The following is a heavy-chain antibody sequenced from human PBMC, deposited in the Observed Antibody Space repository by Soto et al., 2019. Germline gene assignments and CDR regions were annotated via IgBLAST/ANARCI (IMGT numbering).Heavy chain of an antibody. D-gene: IGHD2-15*01. CDR1: GFTFSSYG. CDR3: ARQDIVVVVNDAFDI. CDR2: IWYDGSNK. J-gene: IGHJ3*02. V-gene: IGHV3-33*01. Sequence: PGGSLRLSCAASGFTFSSYGMHWVRQAPGKGLEWVAVIWYDGSNKYYADSVKGRFTISRDNSKNTLYLQMNSLRAEDTAVYYCARQDIVVVVNDAFDIWGQGTMVTVSS.